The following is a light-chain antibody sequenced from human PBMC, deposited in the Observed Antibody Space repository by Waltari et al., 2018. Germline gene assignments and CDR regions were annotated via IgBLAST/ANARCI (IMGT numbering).Light chain of an antibody. CDR1: QSVLSSSNNKNY. J-gene: IGKJ4*01. Sequence: DIVMTQSPDSLAVSLGERATINCKSSQSVLSSSNNKNYLAWYPHKPGQPPKLLICWSSTRESEVPDRFSGSGSGADFTLAISSLQAEDVAVYDCQQHYGSPLTFGGGTKVEIK. CDR2: WSS. CDR3: QQHYGSPLT. V-gene: IGKV4-1*01.